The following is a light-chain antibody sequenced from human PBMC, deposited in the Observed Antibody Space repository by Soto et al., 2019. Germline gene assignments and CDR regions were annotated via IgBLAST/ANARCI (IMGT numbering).Light chain of an antibody. CDR1: SSDVGGYNY. CDR2: EVT. V-gene: IGLV2-14*01. Sequence: QSALTQPASVSGSPGQSITISCTGTSSDVGGYNYVSWYQQHPGKAPKLTIYEVTNRPSGVSHRFSGSKSGNSASLTISGLQAEDEADYYCCSYRSGTTWVFGGGTKVTVL. CDR3: CSYRSGTTWV. J-gene: IGLJ3*02.